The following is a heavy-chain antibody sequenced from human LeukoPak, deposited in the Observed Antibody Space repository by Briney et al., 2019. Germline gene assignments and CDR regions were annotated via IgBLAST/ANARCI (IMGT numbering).Heavy chain of an antibody. CDR3: ARYYYGSGSFFDY. CDR2: IIPIFGTA. Sequence: ASVKVSCKASGGTFSRYAISWVRQAPGQGLEWMGGIIPIFGTANYAQKFQGRVTITADKSTSTAYMELSSLRSEDTAVYYCARYYYGSGSFFDYWGQGTLVTVSS. D-gene: IGHD3-10*01. J-gene: IGHJ4*02. CDR1: GGTFSRYA. V-gene: IGHV1-69*06.